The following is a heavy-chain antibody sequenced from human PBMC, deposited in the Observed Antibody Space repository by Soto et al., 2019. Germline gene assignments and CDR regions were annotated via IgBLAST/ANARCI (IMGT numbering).Heavy chain of an antibody. Sequence: SETLSLTCAVYGGSFSGYYWSWIRQPQGPGLEGMVEISQSGSTNSNPTLKIRVTISVDTSKYQFSLKMSSVTDADTALYYCARGSITTNPRFDPWGQGTLVTVSS. D-gene: IGHD3-22*01. CDR1: GGSFSGYY. CDR2: ISQSGST. J-gene: IGHJ5*02. CDR3: ARGSITTNPRFDP. V-gene: IGHV4-34*01.